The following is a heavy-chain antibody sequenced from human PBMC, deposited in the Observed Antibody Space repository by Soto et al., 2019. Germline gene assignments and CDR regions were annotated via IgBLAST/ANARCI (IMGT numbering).Heavy chain of an antibody. D-gene: IGHD1-26*01. CDR2: IKEDGSEK. Sequence: EVQLVESGGGLVQPGGSLRLSCVVCGFTFRTDWMSWVRQAPGKGLEWVANIKEDGSEKYYLDSVKGRFTIYRDNAKNSLYLQMNSLRAEDTAVYYCARDKVVGPTTLDYWGQGTLVTASS. V-gene: IGHV3-7*03. J-gene: IGHJ4*02. CDR3: ARDKVVGPTTLDY. CDR1: GFTFRTDW.